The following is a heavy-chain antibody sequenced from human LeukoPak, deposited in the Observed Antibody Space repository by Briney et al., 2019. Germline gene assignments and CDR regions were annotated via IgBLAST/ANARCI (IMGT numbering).Heavy chain of an antibody. D-gene: IGHD3-3*01. CDR2: IYHSGSP. CDR1: GYSISSASY. CDR3: ARPISWQGYFGVVID. Sequence: PSETLSLTCAVSGYSISSASYWGWIRQPPGKGLEWIGNIYHSGSPYYNPSLKSRVTISVDTSKNQFSLKLSSVTAADTAVYYCARPISWQGYFGVVIDWGQGTLVTVSS. V-gene: IGHV4-38-2*01. J-gene: IGHJ4*02.